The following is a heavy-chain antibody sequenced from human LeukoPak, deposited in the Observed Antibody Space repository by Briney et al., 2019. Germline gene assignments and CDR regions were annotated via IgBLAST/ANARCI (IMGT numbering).Heavy chain of an antibody. V-gene: IGHV1-69*10. CDR1: GGTFNNYA. CDR2: TIPLLGTA. CDR3: ARGARDTIE. J-gene: IGHJ4*02. Sequence: ASVKVSCKASGGTFNNYAISWVRQAPGLGLEWMGGTIPLLGTANYAQRFQGRVSINTDKSTGTAYMELSSLTSDDTAIYYCARGARDTIEWGQGTLVTVSS.